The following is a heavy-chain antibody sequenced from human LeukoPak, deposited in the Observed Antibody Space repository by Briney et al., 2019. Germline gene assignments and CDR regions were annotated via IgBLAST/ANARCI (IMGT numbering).Heavy chain of an antibody. V-gene: IGHV3-30*18. CDR1: GFTFSSYG. Sequence: PGGSLRLSCAASGFTFSSYGMHWVRQAPGKGLEWVAVISYDGSDKYYADSVKGRFTISRDNSKNTLYLQMNSLRAEDTAVYYCAKRDGYNTGPFDYWGQGTLVTVSS. J-gene: IGHJ4*02. CDR3: AKRDGYNTGPFDY. D-gene: IGHD5-24*01. CDR2: ISYDGSDK.